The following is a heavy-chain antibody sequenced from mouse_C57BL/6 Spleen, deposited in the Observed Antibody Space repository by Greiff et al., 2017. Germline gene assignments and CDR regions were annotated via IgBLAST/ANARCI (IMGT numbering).Heavy chain of an antibody. V-gene: IGHV1-69*01. CDR1: GYTFTSYW. D-gene: IGHD2-3*01. CDR3: ARKDGYSWYVDV. CDR2: IDPSDSYT. J-gene: IGHJ1*03. Sequence: QVQLQQPGAELVMPGASVKLSCKASGYTFTSYWMHWVKQRPGQGLEWIGEIDPSDSYTNYNQKFKGKSTLTVDKSSSTAYMQLSSLTSEDSAVYYCARKDGYSWYVDVWGTGTTVTVSS.